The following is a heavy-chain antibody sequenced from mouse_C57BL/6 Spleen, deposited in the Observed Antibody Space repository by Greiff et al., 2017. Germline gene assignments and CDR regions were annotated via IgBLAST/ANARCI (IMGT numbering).Heavy chain of an antibody. CDR2: INPNNGGT. D-gene: IGHD4-1*01. J-gene: IGHJ2*01. Sequence: EVQLQQSGPALVKPGASVKISCTASGYTFTDYYMNWVQQSHGKSLEWIGAINPNNGGTSYNQKFKGKDTLTVDKSSSKDYMELRSLASEDSAVYYCARPWEDDDWGQGTTLTVSS. CDR1: GYTFTDYY. CDR3: ARPWEDDD. V-gene: IGHV1-26*01.